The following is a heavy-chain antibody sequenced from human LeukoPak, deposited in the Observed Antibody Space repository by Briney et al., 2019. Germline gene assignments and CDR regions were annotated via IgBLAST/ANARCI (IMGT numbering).Heavy chain of an antibody. Sequence: GGSLRLSCSASGFTFSSYSMHWVRQAPGKGLEYVSAINDNGGSTYCADFVKGRFTISRDNSKSTLYLQMSSLRAEDTALYYCVRRMATIDFWGQGTLVTVSS. CDR1: GFTFSSYS. J-gene: IGHJ4*02. D-gene: IGHD5-12*01. CDR3: VRRMATIDF. V-gene: IGHV3-64D*06. CDR2: INDNGGST.